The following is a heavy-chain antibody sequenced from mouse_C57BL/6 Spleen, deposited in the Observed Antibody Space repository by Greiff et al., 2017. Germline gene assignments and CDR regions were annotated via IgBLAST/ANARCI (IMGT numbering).Heavy chain of an antibody. CDR1: GYTFTNYW. Sequence: LVESGAELVRPGTSVKMSCKASGYTFTNYWIGWAKQRPGHGLEWIGDIYPGGGYTNYNEKFKGKATLTADKSSSTAYMQFSSLTSEDSAIYYGARRGYDRWYFGVWGTGTTVTVSS. J-gene: IGHJ1*03. D-gene: IGHD2-2*01. CDR2: IYPGGGYT. CDR3: ARRGYDRWYFGV. V-gene: IGHV1-63*01.